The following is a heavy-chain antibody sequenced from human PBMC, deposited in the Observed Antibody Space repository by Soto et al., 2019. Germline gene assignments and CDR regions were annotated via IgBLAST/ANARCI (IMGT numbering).Heavy chain of an antibody. J-gene: IGHJ6*02. Sequence: SGPTLVNPTQTLTLTCTFSGFSLSTSGVGVGWIRQPPGKALEWLALIYWDDDKRYSPSLKSRLTITKDTSKNQVVLTMTNMDPVDTDRYYCERDKNLIAARPPYGMDVWGQGTTVTVSS. CDR2: IYWDDDK. D-gene: IGHD6-6*01. CDR3: ERDKNLIAARPPYGMDV. CDR1: GFSLSTSGVG. V-gene: IGHV2-5*02.